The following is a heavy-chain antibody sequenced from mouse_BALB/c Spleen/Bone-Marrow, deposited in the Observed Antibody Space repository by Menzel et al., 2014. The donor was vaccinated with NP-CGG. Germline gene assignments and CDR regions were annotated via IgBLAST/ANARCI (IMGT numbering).Heavy chain of an antibody. J-gene: IGHJ3*01. D-gene: IGHD4-1*02. CDR1: GYTFTSYT. CDR3: ARWANWDGFAY. Sequence: QVHVMQSGAELARPGGSVQMSCKASGYTFTSYTMHWVKQRPGQGLEWIGYINPSSGYTNYNQKFKDKATLTADKPSSTADMQLSSLTSEDSAVYYCARWANWDGFAYWGQGTLVTVSA. CDR2: INPSSGYT. V-gene: IGHV1-4*01.